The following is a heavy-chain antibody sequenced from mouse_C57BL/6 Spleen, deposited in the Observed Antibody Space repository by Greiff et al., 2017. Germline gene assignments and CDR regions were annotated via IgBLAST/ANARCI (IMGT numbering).Heavy chain of an antibody. J-gene: IGHJ2*01. CDR1: GYTFTDYN. V-gene: IGHV1-18*01. CDR3: ARRPYYYGSSYRYCDY. D-gene: IGHD1-1*01. Sequence: VQLQQSGPELVKPGASVKIPCKASGYTFTDYNMDWVKQSHGKSLEWIGDINPNNGGTIYNQKVKGKATLTVAKASSTAYMELRSLTSEDTAVYDCARRPYYYGSSYRYCDYWGQGTTLTFSS. CDR2: INPNNGGT.